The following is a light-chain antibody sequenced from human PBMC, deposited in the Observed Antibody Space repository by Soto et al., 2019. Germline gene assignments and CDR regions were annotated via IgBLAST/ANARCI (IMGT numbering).Light chain of an antibody. Sequence: QSALTQPASVSGSPGQSITISCTGTSCDVGSYNLVSWYQQHPGKAPKLMIYEVSKRPSGVSNRFSGSKSGNTASLTISGLQAEDEADYYCCSYAGSSTVFGGGTKLTVL. J-gene: IGLJ2*01. V-gene: IGLV2-23*02. CDR1: SCDVGSYNL. CDR2: EVS. CDR3: CSYAGSSTV.